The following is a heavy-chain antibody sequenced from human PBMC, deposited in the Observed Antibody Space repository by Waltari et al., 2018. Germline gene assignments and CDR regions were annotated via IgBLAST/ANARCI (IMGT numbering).Heavy chain of an antibody. D-gene: IGHD6-19*01. J-gene: IGHJ4*02. CDR2: ISGSGETT. CDR3: AKTGWSSYDY. CDR1: GFNFSSHA. Sequence: VQLVESGGGFVQPGGSLRLSCTASGFNFSSHAVTWVRQAPGRGLEWVSAISGSGETTYYADSVKGRFTISRDNSKNTLYLQMNSLRVEDTAVYFCAKTGWSSYDYWGQGTLVSVSS. V-gene: IGHV3-23*04.